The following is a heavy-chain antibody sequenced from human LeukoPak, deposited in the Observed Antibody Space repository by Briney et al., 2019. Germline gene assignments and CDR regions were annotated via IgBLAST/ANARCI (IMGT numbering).Heavy chain of an antibody. V-gene: IGHV3-48*03. Sequence: GRSLRLSCAASGFTFTSYQMSWVRQAPGKGQEWVSYISSSGNTIYYADSVKGRFTISRDNANNSLYLQMNSLRAEDTAVYYCARVTAFLYTATLTHHPWGQGTLVTVDS. CDR2: ISSSGNTI. J-gene: IGHJ5*02. D-gene: IGHD4-17*01. CDR3: ARVTAFLYTATLTHHP. CDR1: GFTFTSYQ.